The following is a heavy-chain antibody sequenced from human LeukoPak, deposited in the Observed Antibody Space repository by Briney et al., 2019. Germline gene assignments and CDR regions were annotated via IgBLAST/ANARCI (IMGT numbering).Heavy chain of an antibody. CDR2: ISYDGSNK. J-gene: IGHJ4*02. D-gene: IGHD3-10*01. CDR1: GFTFSSYA. CDR3: ARATYGSGSYYFDY. Sequence: PGGSLRLSCAASGFTFSSYAMHWVRQAPGKGLEWVAVISYDGSNKYYADSVKGRFTISRDSSKNTLYLQMNSLKAEDTAVYYCARATYGSGSYYFDYWGQGTLVTVSS. V-gene: IGHV3-30*04.